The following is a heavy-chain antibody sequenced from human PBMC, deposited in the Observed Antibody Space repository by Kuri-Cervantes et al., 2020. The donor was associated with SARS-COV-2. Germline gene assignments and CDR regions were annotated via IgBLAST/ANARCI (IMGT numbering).Heavy chain of an antibody. CDR1: GGSFSGYY. D-gene: IGHD2-15*01. CDR3: ARGRILRSNYGMDV. CDR2: INHSGST. J-gene: IGHJ6*02. Sequence: SETLSLTCAVYGGSFSGYYWSWIRQPPGKGLEWIGEINHSGSTNYNPSLKSRVTISVDTSKNQFSLKLSSVTAADTAVYYCARGRILRSNYGMDVWGQGTTVTVSS. V-gene: IGHV4-34*01.